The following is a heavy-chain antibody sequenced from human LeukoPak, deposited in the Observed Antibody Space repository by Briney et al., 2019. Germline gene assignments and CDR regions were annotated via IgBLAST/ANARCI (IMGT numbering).Heavy chain of an antibody. CDR1: GYSFVHYY. Sequence: ASVKVSCKASGYSFVHYYIHWVRQAPGQGLDWMGKMNPNGGGTQYAQKFQGRVTITADESTSTAYMELSSLRSEDTAVYYCARSRDTAMDFDYWGQGTLVTVSS. J-gene: IGHJ4*02. V-gene: IGHV1-46*01. CDR3: ARSRDTAMDFDY. CDR2: MNPNGGGT. D-gene: IGHD5-18*01.